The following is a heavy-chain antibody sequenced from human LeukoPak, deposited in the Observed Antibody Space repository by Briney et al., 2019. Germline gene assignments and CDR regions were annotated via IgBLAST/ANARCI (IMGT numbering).Heavy chain of an antibody. CDR2: INHSGST. D-gene: IGHD3-22*01. CDR1: GGSFSGYY. J-gene: IGHJ4*02. Sequence: SETLSLTCAVYGGSFSGYYWSWIRQPPGKGLEWIGEINHSGSTNYNPSLKSRVTISVDTSKNQFSLKLSSVTAADTAVYYCARDTYYYDSRGYEYYFDYGGKGTRVTVSS. V-gene: IGHV4-34*01. CDR3: ARDTYYYDSRGYEYYFDY.